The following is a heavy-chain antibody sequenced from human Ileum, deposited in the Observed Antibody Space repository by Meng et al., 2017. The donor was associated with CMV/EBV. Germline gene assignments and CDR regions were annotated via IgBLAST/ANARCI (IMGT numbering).Heavy chain of an antibody. D-gene: IGHD2-15*01. Sequence: GESLKISCAASGFTFNTYAMTWVRQAPGRGLESVSIISGNGGVTYYADSVKGRFTISRDNSKNTVYLQMNSLRAEDTAVYYCAKDLRDIVVLVGARVHWGQGTQVTVSS. CDR2: ISGNGGVT. CDR3: AKDLRDIVVLVGARVH. V-gene: IGHV3-23*01. J-gene: IGHJ4*02. CDR1: GFTFNTYA.